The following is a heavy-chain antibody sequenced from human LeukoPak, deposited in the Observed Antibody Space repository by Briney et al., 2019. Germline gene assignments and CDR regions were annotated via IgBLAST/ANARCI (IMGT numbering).Heavy chain of an antibody. CDR1: GFTVSSNY. CDR2: IYSGGST. D-gene: IGHD3-9*01. V-gene: IGHV3-66*01. CDR3: ARDHYDILTGHNWFDP. J-gene: IGHJ5*02. Sequence: QPGGSLRPSCAASGFTVSSNYMSWVRQAPGKGLEWVSVIYSGGSTYYADSVKGRFTISRDNSKNTLYLQMNSLRAEDTAVYYCARDHYDILTGHNWFDPWGQGTLVTVSS.